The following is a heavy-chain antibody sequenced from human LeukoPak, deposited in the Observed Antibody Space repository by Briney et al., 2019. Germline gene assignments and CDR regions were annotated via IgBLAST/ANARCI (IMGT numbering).Heavy chain of an antibody. D-gene: IGHD5-18*01. V-gene: IGHV3-66*01. CDR2: IYSGGST. J-gene: IGHJ4*02. CDR3: ARDLAAMAPGGY. CDR1: GFTVSSNY. Sequence: PGGSLRLSCAASGFTVSSNYMSWVRQAPGKGLEWVSVIYSGGSTYYADSVKGRFTISRDNSKNTLYLQMNSLRPEDTAMYYCARDLAAMAPGGYWGQGTLVTVSS.